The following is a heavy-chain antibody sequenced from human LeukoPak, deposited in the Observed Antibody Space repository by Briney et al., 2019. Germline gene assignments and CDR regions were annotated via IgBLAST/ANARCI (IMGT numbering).Heavy chain of an antibody. D-gene: IGHD3-10*01. Sequence: SETLSLTCTVSGGSISSYYWSWIRQPPGKGLEWIGYIYYSGSTNYNPSLKSRVTISVDTSKNQFSLKLSSVTAADTAVYYCARGSYGLGGFWGYYFDYWGQGTLVTVSS. V-gene: IGHV4-59*01. J-gene: IGHJ4*02. CDR2: IYYSGST. CDR1: GGSISSYY. CDR3: ARGSYGLGGFWGYYFDY.